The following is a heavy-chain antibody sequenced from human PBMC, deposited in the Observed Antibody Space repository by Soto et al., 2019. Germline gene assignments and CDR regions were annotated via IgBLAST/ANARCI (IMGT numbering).Heavy chain of an antibody. CDR3: ARSASSSPPYFDY. Sequence: GGSLRLSCAASGFTFSSYSMNWVRQAPGKGLEWVSSISSSSSYIYYADSVKGRFTTSRDNAKNSLYLQMNSLRAEDTAVYYCARSASSSPPYFDYWGQGTLVTVSS. D-gene: IGHD6-6*01. V-gene: IGHV3-21*01. J-gene: IGHJ4*02. CDR2: ISSSSSYI. CDR1: GFTFSSYS.